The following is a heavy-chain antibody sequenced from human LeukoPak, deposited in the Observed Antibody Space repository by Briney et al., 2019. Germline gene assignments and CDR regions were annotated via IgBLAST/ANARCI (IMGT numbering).Heavy chain of an antibody. CDR2: ISGSGGST. D-gene: IGHD2-15*01. CDR3: GAVVAATPDY. Sequence: GGSLRLSCAASGFTFSTYAMTWVRQAPGKGLEWVSTISGSGGSTYFAASVKGRFTVSRDNAKNSLYLQMSSLRAEDTAVYYCGAVVAATPDYWGQGTLVTVSS. V-gene: IGHV3-23*01. J-gene: IGHJ4*02. CDR1: GFTFSTYA.